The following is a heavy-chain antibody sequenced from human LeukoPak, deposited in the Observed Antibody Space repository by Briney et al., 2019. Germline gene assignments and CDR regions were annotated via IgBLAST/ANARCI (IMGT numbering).Heavy chain of an antibody. Sequence: RGSLRLSCAASGFTFSNAWMNWVRQAPGKGLEWVGRIKSKPDGGTTDYAAPVKGRFTISRDDSKHTLYLQVNSLKTEDTAVYYCTTGNWGSFSYWGQGTLVTVSS. CDR1: GFTFSNAW. V-gene: IGHV3-15*01. J-gene: IGHJ4*02. CDR3: TTGNWGSFSY. CDR2: IKSKPDGGTT. D-gene: IGHD7-27*01.